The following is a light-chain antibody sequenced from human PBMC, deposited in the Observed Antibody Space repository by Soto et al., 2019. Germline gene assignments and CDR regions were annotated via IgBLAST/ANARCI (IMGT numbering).Light chain of an antibody. J-gene: IGKJ1*01. CDR2: GAS. Sequence: EVVLTQSPGTLSLSPGERATLSCRASQTVTSNYLAWYQQKPGQAPRLLIYGASSRATDIPDRFSGSGSGTDFTLTISRLEPEDFAVYYCQQYGSSPTFGQGTKVDIK. CDR1: QTVTSNY. V-gene: IGKV3-20*01. CDR3: QQYGSSPT.